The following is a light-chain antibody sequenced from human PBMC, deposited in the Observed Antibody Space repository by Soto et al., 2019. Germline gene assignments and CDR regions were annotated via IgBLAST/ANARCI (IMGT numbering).Light chain of an antibody. Sequence: EVVMTQSPATLSVSPGERATLSCRASQSVSSNLAWYQQKPGQAPRLLIYGASTRATGIPARFSGSGSGTDFTLTISSLQSEDFAFYYCQQYNDSPLTFGGGNKREIK. J-gene: IGKJ4*01. V-gene: IGKV3-15*01. CDR1: QSVSSN. CDR3: QQYNDSPLT. CDR2: GAS.